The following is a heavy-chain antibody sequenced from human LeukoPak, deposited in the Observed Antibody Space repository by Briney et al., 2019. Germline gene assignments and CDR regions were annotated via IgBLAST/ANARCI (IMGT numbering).Heavy chain of an antibody. V-gene: IGHV1-2*02. CDR3: ARVPRQQLKDY. D-gene: IGHD6-13*01. CDR2: INPNSGGI. Sequence: ASVKVSCKASVYTFTGYYMHWVRQAPGQGLEWMGWINPNSGGINYAQKFQGRVTMTRDTSISTAYMELSRLRSDDTAVYYCARVPRQQLKDYWGQGTLVTVSS. J-gene: IGHJ4*02. CDR1: VYTFTGYY.